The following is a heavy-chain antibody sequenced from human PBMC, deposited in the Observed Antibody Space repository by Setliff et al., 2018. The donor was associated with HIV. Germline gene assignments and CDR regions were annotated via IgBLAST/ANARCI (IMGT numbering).Heavy chain of an antibody. Sequence: SETLSLTCTVSGASINSHYWNWVRQSPAKGLEWIGYYYNGGTSYNPSLQSRVTISVDTPKNQFSLHLNSVTAADTAVYYCARKEKGGAFDIWGLGTLVTVSS. J-gene: IGHJ3*02. CDR2: YYNGGT. CDR1: GASINSHY. V-gene: IGHV4-59*11. CDR3: ARKEKGGAFDI.